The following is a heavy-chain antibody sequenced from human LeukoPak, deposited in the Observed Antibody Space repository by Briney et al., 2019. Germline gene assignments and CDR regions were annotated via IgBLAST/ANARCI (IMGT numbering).Heavy chain of an antibody. V-gene: IGHV4-59*01. J-gene: IGHJ5*02. D-gene: IGHD3-10*01. CDR2: IYGGGST. Sequence: SETLSLTCIVSGGSISVYYWSWIRQPPGKGLEWIGYIYGGGSTDYNPSLKSRVTISVDTSKNQFSLKLSSVTAADTAVYYCARQVVTMVRGVIYNWFDPWGQGTLVTVSS. CDR3: ARQVVTMVRGVIYNWFDP. CDR1: GGSISVYY.